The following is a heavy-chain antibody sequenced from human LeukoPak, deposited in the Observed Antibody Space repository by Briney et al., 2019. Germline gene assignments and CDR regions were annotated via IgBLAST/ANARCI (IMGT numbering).Heavy chain of an antibody. CDR1: GFTFSNAW. V-gene: IGHV3-15*07. Sequence: GGSLRLSCAASGFTFSNAWMNWVRQAPGKGLEWVGRIKSKTDGGTTDYAAPVKGRFTISRDNSKNTLYLQMNSLRAEDTAVYYCAKAGDYSSSWSRWYFDYWGQGTLVTVSS. J-gene: IGHJ4*02. CDR3: AKAGDYSSSWSRWYFDY. D-gene: IGHD6-13*01. CDR2: IKSKTDGGTT.